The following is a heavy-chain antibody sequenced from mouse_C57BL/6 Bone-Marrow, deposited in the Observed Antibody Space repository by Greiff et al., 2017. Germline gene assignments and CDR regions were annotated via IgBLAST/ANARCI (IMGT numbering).Heavy chain of an antibody. CDR2: IDPSDSYT. D-gene: IGHD1-1*01. Sequence: VQLQQPGAELVMPGASVKLSCKASGYTFTSYWMHWVKQRPGQGLEWIGEIDPSDSYTNYNQKFKDKSTLPVDKSSSTAYMQLSSLTSEDSAVFYGARSLYYWSSDNYWGQGTTLTVSS. V-gene: IGHV1-69*01. CDR3: ARSLYYWSSDNY. CDR1: GYTFTSYW. J-gene: IGHJ2*01.